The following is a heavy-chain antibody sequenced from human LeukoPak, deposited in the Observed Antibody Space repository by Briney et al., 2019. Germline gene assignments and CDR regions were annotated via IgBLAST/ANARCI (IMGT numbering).Heavy chain of an antibody. CDR1: GVSIDSYYSLSSYY. V-gene: IGHV4-59*08. Sequence: SETLSLTCTVSGVSIDSYYSLSSYYWTWIRQPPGNGLEWIGDIYYSGSTNYNASLKSRVTISVDRSKNQFSLNLSSVTAADTAVYYCVRHVHSDNSGWRFDYWGQGSLFTVSS. D-gene: IGHD3-22*01. J-gene: IGHJ4*02. CDR3: VRHVHSDNSGWRFDY. CDR2: IYYSGST.